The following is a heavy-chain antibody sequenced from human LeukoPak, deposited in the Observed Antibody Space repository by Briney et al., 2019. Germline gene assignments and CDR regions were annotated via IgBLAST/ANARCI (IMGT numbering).Heavy chain of an antibody. J-gene: IGHJ4*02. V-gene: IGHV3-23*01. Sequence: GESLRLSCAASGFAFRTYAMSWVRQAPGKGLEGVSAISGSGDKTFYAESVRGRFTISRDNSKNTLYLQMNSLRAEDTAVYYCAKDQGIPYYFDYWGQGTLVTVSS. CDR3: AKDQGIPYYFDY. CDR1: GFAFRTYA. D-gene: IGHD3-10*01. CDR2: ISGSGDKT.